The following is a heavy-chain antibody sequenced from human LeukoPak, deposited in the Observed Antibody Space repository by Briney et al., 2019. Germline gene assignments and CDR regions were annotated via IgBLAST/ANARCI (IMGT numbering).Heavy chain of an antibody. CDR3: AKDIEMATITGGIDY. CDR2: ISGSGGST. Sequence: GGSLRLSCAASGFTFSSYAMSWVHQAPGKGLEWVSAISGSGGSTYYADSVKGRFTISRDNSKNTLYLQMNSLRAEDTAVYYCAKDIEMATITGGIDYWGQGTLVTVSS. J-gene: IGHJ4*02. CDR1: GFTFSSYA. V-gene: IGHV3-23*01. D-gene: IGHD5-12*01.